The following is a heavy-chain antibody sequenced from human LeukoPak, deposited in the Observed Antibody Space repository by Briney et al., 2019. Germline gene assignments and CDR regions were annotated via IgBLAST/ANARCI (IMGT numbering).Heavy chain of an antibody. CDR3: ARGGGDSSFYFDY. J-gene: IGHJ4*02. CDR2: ISAYGGRT. D-gene: IGHD6-6*01. CDR1: GFTLSGYA. V-gene: IGHV3-23*01. Sequence: GGSLRLSCAASGFTLSGYAMTWVRQAPGKGLEWVSGISAYGGRTYFTDSVKGRFTISRDNSNNTLYLQMNSLRTEDTAIYYCARGGGDSSFYFDYWGQGTLVTVSS.